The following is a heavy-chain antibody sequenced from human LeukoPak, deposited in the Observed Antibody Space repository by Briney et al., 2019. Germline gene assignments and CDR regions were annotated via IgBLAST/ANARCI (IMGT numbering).Heavy chain of an antibody. CDR3: AKDTMIVVVITFFDP. V-gene: IGHV3-23*01. CDR1: GVTSSSYA. Sequence: WGTLTLSCAASGVTSSSYAMSWVRQPPGKGRGGFSIFLGIGDSTYYADSVKGRFTISRDNSKNTLYLQMNSLRAADTAVYYCAKDTMIVVVITFFDPWGQGTVVIVS. CDR2: FLGIGDST. D-gene: IGHD3-22*01. J-gene: IGHJ5*02.